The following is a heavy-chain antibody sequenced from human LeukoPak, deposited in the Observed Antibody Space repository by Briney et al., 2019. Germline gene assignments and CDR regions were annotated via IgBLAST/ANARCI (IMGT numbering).Heavy chain of an antibody. CDR2: MSGSGGGT. J-gene: IGHJ4*02. V-gene: IGHV3-23*01. CDR3: ARGGEGHSSSSY. Sequence: GGSLRLSCAAYGFPFSSYPMSWVRQTPERGLEWVKGMSGSGGGTYWAGSVKGRFIISRDNSGNTLDLQMNSLRAEDTAVYYCARGGEGHSSSSYWGEGTLVTVSS. CDR1: GFPFSSYP. D-gene: IGHD5-18*01.